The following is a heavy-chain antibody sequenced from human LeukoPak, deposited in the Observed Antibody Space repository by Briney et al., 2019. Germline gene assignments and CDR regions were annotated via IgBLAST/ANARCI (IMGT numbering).Heavy chain of an antibody. V-gene: IGHV1-2*02. CDR2: INPNSGGT. J-gene: IGHJ4*02. CDR1: GYTFTGYY. D-gene: IGHD6-19*01. CDR3: ARDSRYSSGWHFDY. Sequence: ASVKVSCKASGYTFTGYYMHWVRQAPGQGLEWMGWINPNSGGTNYAQKFQGRVTMTRDTSNSTAYMELSRLRSDDTAVYYCARDSRYSSGWHFDYWGQGTLVTVSS.